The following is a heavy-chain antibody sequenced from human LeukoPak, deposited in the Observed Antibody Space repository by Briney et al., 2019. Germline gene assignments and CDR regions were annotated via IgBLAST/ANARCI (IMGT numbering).Heavy chain of an antibody. CDR1: GYTFTGYY. CDR3: ARDPYYGSGRRYGMDV. D-gene: IGHD3-10*01. J-gene: IGHJ6*02. V-gene: IGHV1-2*07. Sequence: ASVKVSCKASGYTFTGYYMHWVRQAPGQGLEWMGWINPNSGGTNYAHKIRGRGAMTRDTSISTAYMELSRLRSDDTAVYYCARDPYYGSGRRYGMDVWGQGTTVTVSS. CDR2: INPNSGGT.